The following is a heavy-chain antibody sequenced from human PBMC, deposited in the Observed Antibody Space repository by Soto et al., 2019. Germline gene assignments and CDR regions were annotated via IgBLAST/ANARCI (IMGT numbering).Heavy chain of an antibody. CDR2: IYSGGST. Sequence: GGSLRLSCAASGFTVSSNYMSWVRQAPGKGLEWVSVIYSGGSTYYADSVKGRFTISRDNSKNTLYLQMNSLRAEDTAVYYCAREYYYYGMDVWGQGTTVTVSS. CDR3: AREYYYYGMDV. V-gene: IGHV3-53*01. CDR1: GFTVSSNY. J-gene: IGHJ6*02.